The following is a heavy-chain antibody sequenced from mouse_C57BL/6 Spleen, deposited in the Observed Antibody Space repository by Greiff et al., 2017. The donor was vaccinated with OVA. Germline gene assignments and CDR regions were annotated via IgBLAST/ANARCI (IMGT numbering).Heavy chain of an antibody. V-gene: IGHV1-22*01. D-gene: IGHD2-3*01. Sequence: VQLQQSGPELVKPGASVKMSCKASGYTFPDYNMHWVKQSHGKSLEWIGYINPNNGGTSYNQKFKGKATLTVNKSSSTAYMELRSLTSEDSAVYYCAREMGTGYFDYWGQGTTLTVSS. CDR1: GYTFPDYN. CDR3: AREMGTGYFDY. J-gene: IGHJ2*01. CDR2: INPNNGGT.